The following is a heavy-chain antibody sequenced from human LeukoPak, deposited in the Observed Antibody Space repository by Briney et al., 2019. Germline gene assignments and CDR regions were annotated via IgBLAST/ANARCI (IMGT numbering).Heavy chain of an antibody. Sequence: GASVKVSCKTSGYTFTNYDINWVRQATGQGLEWMGWMNPNSGNTGYAQKFQGRVTMTRNTSISTAYMELSSLRSEDTAVYYCAREGDSSSGAIDYWGQGTLVTVSS. CDR3: AREGDSSSGAIDY. CDR2: MNPNSGNT. D-gene: IGHD6-13*01. J-gene: IGHJ4*02. CDR1: GYTFTNYD. V-gene: IGHV1-8*01.